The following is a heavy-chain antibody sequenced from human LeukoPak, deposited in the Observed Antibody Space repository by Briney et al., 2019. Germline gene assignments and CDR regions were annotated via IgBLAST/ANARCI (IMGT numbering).Heavy chain of an antibody. CDR2: IKQDGSEK. V-gene: IGHV3-7*01. CDR1: GFTFSSYW. D-gene: IGHD3-22*01. Sequence: AGGSLRLSCAASGFTFSSYWMSWVRQAPGKGLEWVANIKQDGSEKYYVDSVKGRFTISRDNAKNSLYLQMNSLRAEDTAVYYCARGRHYYDSSGYLDAFDIWGQGTMVTVSS. CDR3: ARGRHYYDSSGYLDAFDI. J-gene: IGHJ3*02.